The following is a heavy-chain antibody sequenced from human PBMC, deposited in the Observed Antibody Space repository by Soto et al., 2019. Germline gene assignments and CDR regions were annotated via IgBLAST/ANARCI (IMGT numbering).Heavy chain of an antibody. D-gene: IGHD1-26*01. CDR2: IWYDGSNK. V-gene: IGHV3-33*03. J-gene: IGHJ3*02. Sequence: GGSLRLSCAASGFTFSSYGMHWVRQAPGKGLEWVAVIWYDGSNKYYADSVKGRFTISRDNAKNSLYLQMNSLRAEDTALYYCAKGYVLVGATDAFDIWGQGTMVTVSS. CDR3: AKGYVLVGATDAFDI. CDR1: GFTFSSYG.